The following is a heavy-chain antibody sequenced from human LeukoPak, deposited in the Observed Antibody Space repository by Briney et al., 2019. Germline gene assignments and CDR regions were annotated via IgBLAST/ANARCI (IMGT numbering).Heavy chain of an antibody. CDR2: IYPDESNI. J-gene: IGHJ4*02. CDR1: GYSFPTYW. Sequence: GESLKISCKGSGYSFPTYWIAWVRQMPGKGLEWMGIIYPDESNIRYSPSFQGQVTISADKSIGTAYHQWSSLKASDTAMYYCARPPSRGYSSSFEYWGQGTLVTVSS. D-gene: IGHD2-2*03. V-gene: IGHV5-51*01. CDR3: ARPPSRGYSSSFEY.